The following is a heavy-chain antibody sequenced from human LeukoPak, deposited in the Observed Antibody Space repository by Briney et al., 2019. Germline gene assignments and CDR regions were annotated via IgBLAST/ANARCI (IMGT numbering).Heavy chain of an antibody. J-gene: IGHJ5*02. CDR1: GFTLSSYW. D-gene: IGHD2-15*01. V-gene: IGHV3-7*04. CDR2: IKQDGSEK. CDR3: ARDSSYCSGGSCYGLWFDP. Sequence: GGSLRLSCAASGFTLSSYWMSWVRQAPGKGLEWVANIKQDGSEKYYVDSVKGRFTISRDNAKNSLYLQMNSLRAEDTAVYYCARDSSYCSGGSCYGLWFDPWGQGTLVTVSS.